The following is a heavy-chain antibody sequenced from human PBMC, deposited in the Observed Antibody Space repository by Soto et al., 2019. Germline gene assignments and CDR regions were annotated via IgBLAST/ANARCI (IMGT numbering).Heavy chain of an antibody. CDR1: GFSFNDYA. D-gene: IGHD3-22*01. J-gene: IGHJ4*02. CDR2: ISSDGHHQ. CDR3: SRGTYYPQSSGLHADY. V-gene: IGHV3-30*03. Sequence: PGGSLRLSCATSGFSFNDYAMYWVRQAPGQGLEWVAIISSDGHHQFYLDNLRGRFTVSRDNSKNTLYLQMNSLRPEDTAVYYCSRGTYYPQSSGLHADYWVPGTVVTVSS.